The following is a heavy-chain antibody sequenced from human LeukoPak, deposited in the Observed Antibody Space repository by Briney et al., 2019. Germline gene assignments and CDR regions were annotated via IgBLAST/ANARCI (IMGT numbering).Heavy chain of an antibody. V-gene: IGHV1-69*13. CDR1: GGTFSSYA. Sequence: GASVKVSCKASGGTFSSYAISWVRQAPGQGLEWMGGIIPIFGTANYAQKFQGRVTITADESTSTAYMELRSLRSDDTAVYYCARENVVVPAASGFYCYYYGLDVWGQGTTVTVSS. CDR3: ARENVVVPAASGFYCYYYGLDV. J-gene: IGHJ6*02. CDR2: IIPIFGTA. D-gene: IGHD2-2*01.